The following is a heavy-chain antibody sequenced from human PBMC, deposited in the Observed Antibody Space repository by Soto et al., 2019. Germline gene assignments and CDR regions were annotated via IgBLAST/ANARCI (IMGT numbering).Heavy chain of an antibody. Sequence: EGQLLESGGNLIQPGRSLRLSCTASGFNFTYNAMSWVRQAPGKGLQWVSTVSGNGENTYYAESVRGRFTISRDNAKNSLYLQMNGLRAEDTAVYYCARATGYYHTSGSDSWGQGTLVTVSS. CDR3: ARATGYYHTSGSDS. V-gene: IGHV3-23*01. CDR1: GFNFTYNA. D-gene: IGHD3-22*01. J-gene: IGHJ4*02. CDR2: VSGNGENT.